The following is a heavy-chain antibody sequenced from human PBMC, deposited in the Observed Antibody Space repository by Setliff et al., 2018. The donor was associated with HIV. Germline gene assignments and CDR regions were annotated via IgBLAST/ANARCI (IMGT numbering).Heavy chain of an antibody. J-gene: IGHJ6*03. CDR3: ARDSFTVDYFMDV. Sequence: SETLSLTCTVSGGSISSGGYYWSWIRQHPVKGLEWIGYIDSSGNTYYKSSLRSRVTLSVDTSKNQFSLKLSSVTAADTAVYYCARDSFTVDYFMDVWGKGTPVTVSS. CDR1: GGSISSGGYY. D-gene: IGHD3-10*01. V-gene: IGHV4-31*03. CDR2: IDSSGNT.